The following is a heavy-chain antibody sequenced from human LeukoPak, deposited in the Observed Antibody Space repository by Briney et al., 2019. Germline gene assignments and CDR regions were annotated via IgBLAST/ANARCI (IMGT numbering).Heavy chain of an antibody. Sequence: PSETLSLTCTVSGASISGYYWSWIRQPAGQGLEWIGRIHNSGSSNYNPSLKSRVTMSVDTSKNQFSLKLTSVTAADTAVYHCARGGGSASWQITFDYWGQGHMVTVSS. CDR3: ARGGGSASWQITFDY. CDR1: GASISGYY. D-gene: IGHD2-2*01. J-gene: IGHJ4*02. V-gene: IGHV4-4*07. CDR2: IHNSGSS.